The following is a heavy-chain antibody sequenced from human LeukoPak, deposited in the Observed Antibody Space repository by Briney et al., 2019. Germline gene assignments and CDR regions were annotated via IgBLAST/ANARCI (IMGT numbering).Heavy chain of an antibody. CDR3: ASLTTVTYIWYFDL. Sequence: ASVKVSCKASGYTFTDDYIHWVRQAPGQGLEWMGWINVNSGGTNYAQKFYARVTMTRDTSISTAYMELSRLRSDDTAVYYCASLTTVTYIWYFDLWGRGTLVTVSS. CDR1: GYTFTDDY. D-gene: IGHD4-11*01. V-gene: IGHV1-2*02. J-gene: IGHJ2*01. CDR2: INVNSGGT.